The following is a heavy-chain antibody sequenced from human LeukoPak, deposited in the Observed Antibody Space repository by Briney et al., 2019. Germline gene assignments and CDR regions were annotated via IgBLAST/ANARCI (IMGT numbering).Heavy chain of an antibody. CDR3: ASYCGGDCYSIDP. CDR2: IYYSGST. D-gene: IGHD2-21*02. V-gene: IGHV4-59*08. J-gene: IGHJ5*02. CDR1: GGSVSSYY. Sequence: SETLSLTCSVSGGSVSSYYWSWIRQPPGKGLEWIGYIYYSGSTNCNPSLKSRVTISVDTSKSQFSLKLSSVTAADTAVYYCASYCGGDCYSIDPWGQGTLVTVSS.